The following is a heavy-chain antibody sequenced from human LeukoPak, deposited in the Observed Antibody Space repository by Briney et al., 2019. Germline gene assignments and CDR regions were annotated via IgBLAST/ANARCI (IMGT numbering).Heavy chain of an antibody. CDR2: IRYDGSNK. D-gene: IGHD4-17*01. J-gene: IGHJ4*02. CDR3: AIPLYGEVDASPDY. V-gene: IGHV3-30*02. CDR1: GFTFSSYG. Sequence: GGSLRLSCAASGFTFSSYGMHWVRQAPGKGLEWGAFIRYDGSNKYYADSVKGRFTISRDNAKNTLYLQMNSLRAEDTAVYYCAIPLYGEVDASPDYWGQGTLVTVSS.